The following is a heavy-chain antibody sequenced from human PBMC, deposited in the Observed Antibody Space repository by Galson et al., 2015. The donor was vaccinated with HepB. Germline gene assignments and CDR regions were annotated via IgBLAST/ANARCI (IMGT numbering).Heavy chain of an antibody. CDR1: GGSFSGYY. CDR2: IDYSGTT. J-gene: IGHJ5*02. V-gene: IGHV4-34*01. CDR3: ARDRFSASWYLGFDP. D-gene: IGHD4-23*01. Sequence: SETLSLTCDVSGGSFSGYYWTWIRQPPGKGLEWVGGIDYSGTTYYTPSLKSRLTISLDTSENQFSLKLTSVTAADTAVYYCARDRFSASWYLGFDPWGQGTLVTVS.